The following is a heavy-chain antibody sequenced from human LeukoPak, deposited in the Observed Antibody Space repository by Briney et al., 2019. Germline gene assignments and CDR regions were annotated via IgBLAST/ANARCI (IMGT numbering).Heavy chain of an antibody. V-gene: IGHV3-53*01. D-gene: IGHD1/OR15-1a*01. Sequence: GGSLRLSCAASGFTVSSNYMSWVRQAPGKGLEWVSVIYSGGSTYYADSVKGRFTISRDNSKNTLYLQMNSLRAEDTAVYYCATRTGSSSYYMDVWGKGTTVTVSS. CDR2: IYSGGST. J-gene: IGHJ6*03. CDR1: GFTVSSNY. CDR3: ATRTGSSSYYMDV.